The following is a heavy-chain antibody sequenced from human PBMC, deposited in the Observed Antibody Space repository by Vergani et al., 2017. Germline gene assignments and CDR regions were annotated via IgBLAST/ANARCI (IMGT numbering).Heavy chain of an antibody. V-gene: IGHV3-9*01. CDR2: ISWNSGSI. CDR3: AKDIREYGSGRYPFDY. Sequence: EVQLVESGGGLVQPGRSLRLSCAASGFTFDDYAMHWVRQAPGKGLEWVSGISWNSGSIGYADPVKGRFTISRDNAKNSLYLQMNSLRAEDTALYYCAKDIREYGSGRYPFDYWGQGTLVTVSS. D-gene: IGHD3-10*01. J-gene: IGHJ4*02. CDR1: GFTFDDYA.